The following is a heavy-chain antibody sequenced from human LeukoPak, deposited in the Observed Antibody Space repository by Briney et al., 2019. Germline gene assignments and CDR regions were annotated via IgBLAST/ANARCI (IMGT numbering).Heavy chain of an antibody. CDR2: VRSKAYGGTT. CDR1: GFTFGDYA. CDR3: TREGFSGPYAEYFQH. V-gene: IGHV3-49*03. Sequence: PGGSLRLSCTASGFTFGDYAMSWFRQAPGKGLEWVGFVRSKAYGGTTEYAASVKGRFTISRDDSKSIAYLQMNSLKTEDTAVYYCTREGFSGPYAEYFQHWGQGTLVTVSS. D-gene: IGHD6-19*01. J-gene: IGHJ1*01.